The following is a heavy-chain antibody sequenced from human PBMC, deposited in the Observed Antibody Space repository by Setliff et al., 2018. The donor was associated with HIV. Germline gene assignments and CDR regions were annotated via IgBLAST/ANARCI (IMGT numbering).Heavy chain of an antibody. D-gene: IGHD3-10*01. CDR3: AHRPNPMIRGLIPEYFQH. Sequence: ASVKVSCKASGYTFTSDHLHWVRQAPGQGLEWMGMITPSDGNTNYEQKFQGRVTMTRDTSTTTVYMELSSLRSEDTAVYFCAHRPNPMIRGLIPEYFQHWGQGTLVTVSS. J-gene: IGHJ1*01. CDR1: GYTFTSDH. V-gene: IGHV1-46*01. CDR2: ITPSDGNT.